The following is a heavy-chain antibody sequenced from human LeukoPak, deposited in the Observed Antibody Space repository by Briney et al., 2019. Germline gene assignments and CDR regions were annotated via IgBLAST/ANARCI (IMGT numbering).Heavy chain of an antibody. Sequence: GGSLRLSCAASGFTFSSYWMHWVRQAPGKGLVWVSRINSDGSSTSYADSVKGRFTISRDNSKNTLYLQMNSLRAEDTAVYYCAKDSGSGYDSHFSNYWGQGTLVTVSS. D-gene: IGHD5-12*01. CDR2: INSDGSST. V-gene: IGHV3-74*01. J-gene: IGHJ4*02. CDR3: AKDSGSGYDSHFSNY. CDR1: GFTFSSYW.